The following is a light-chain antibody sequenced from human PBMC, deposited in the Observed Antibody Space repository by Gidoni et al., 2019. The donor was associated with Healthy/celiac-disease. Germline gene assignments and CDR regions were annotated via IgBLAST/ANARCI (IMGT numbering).Light chain of an antibody. CDR1: QSLSSY. V-gene: IGKV1-39*01. J-gene: IGKJ1*01. CDR3: QQSYSIHVT. Sequence: DIQMTQSPSSLSASVGDRVTITCRASQSLSSYLNWYQQKPGKAPKLLIYAASSLPSGVPSRFSGSGSRTDFTLTISSLQPEDFATYYCQQSYSIHVTFGQGTKVEIK. CDR2: AAS.